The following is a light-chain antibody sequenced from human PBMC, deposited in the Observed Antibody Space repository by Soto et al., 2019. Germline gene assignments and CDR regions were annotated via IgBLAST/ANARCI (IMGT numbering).Light chain of an antibody. Sequence: DIPMTQSPSTLSASVGDRVTITCRASQSIRSSLAWYQQRPGKAPNLLIYDASSLGSGVPSRFSGSGSGTEFTLTISCLQPDDFATYYCQHYDSYSLWTFGQGTRVEIK. CDR1: QSIRSS. V-gene: IGKV1-5*01. CDR3: QHYDSYSLWT. CDR2: DAS. J-gene: IGKJ1*01.